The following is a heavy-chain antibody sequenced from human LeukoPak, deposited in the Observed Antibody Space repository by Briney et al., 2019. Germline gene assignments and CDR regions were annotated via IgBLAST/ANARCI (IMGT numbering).Heavy chain of an antibody. D-gene: IGHD5-18*01. CDR1: GFTYSTYA. CDR3: ARDSGYSYADDY. CDR2: ITGNGGST. V-gene: IGHV3-23*01. Sequence: GGSLRLSCAASGFTYSTYAMSWVRQAPGKGLEWVASITGNGGSTYYADSVKGRFTISRDNAKDSLYLQMSSLRDEDTAVYYCARDSGYSYADDYWGQGTLVTVSS. J-gene: IGHJ4*02.